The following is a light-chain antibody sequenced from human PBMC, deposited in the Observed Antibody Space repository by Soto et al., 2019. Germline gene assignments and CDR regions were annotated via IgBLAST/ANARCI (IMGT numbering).Light chain of an antibody. CDR2: GAS. V-gene: IGKV3-15*01. CDR3: QQYNNWPRT. J-gene: IGKJ1*01. Sequence: EIVMTQSPVTLSLYPGDRATLSCSASQSVASNVAWFQQKPGQPPRLLIYGASASATGIPARFSGSGSGTEFTLTISSLQSEDFAVYYCQQYNNWPRTFGQGTKVEIK. CDR1: QSVASN.